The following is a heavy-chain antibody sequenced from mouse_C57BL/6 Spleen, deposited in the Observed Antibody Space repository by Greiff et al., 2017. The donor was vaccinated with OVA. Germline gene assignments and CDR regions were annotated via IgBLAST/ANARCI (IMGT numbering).Heavy chain of an antibody. Sequence: VQLKESGPGLVKPSQSLSLTCSVTGYSITSGYYWNWIRQFPGNKLEWMGYISYDGSNNYNPSLKNRISITRDTSKNQFFLKLNSVTTEDTATYYCARAPGYYDYDEMDYWGQGTSVTVSS. J-gene: IGHJ4*01. CDR3: ARAPGYYDYDEMDY. V-gene: IGHV3-6*01. D-gene: IGHD2-4*01. CDR1: GYSITSGYY. CDR2: ISYDGSN.